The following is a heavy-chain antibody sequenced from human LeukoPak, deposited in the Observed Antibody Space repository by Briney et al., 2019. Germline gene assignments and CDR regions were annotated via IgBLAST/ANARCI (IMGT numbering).Heavy chain of an antibody. CDR3: ARPAGWKDV. J-gene: IGHJ6*02. CDR2: IYHSGAT. V-gene: IGHV4-30-2*01. D-gene: IGHD1-1*01. Sequence: PSQTLSLTCTVSGDSISSGGYYWSWIRQPPGKGLEWIGYIYHSGATYYNPSLKSRVTISVDTSKNQFSLKLSSVTAADTAVYYCARPAGWKDVWGQGTTVTVSS. CDR1: GDSISSGGYY.